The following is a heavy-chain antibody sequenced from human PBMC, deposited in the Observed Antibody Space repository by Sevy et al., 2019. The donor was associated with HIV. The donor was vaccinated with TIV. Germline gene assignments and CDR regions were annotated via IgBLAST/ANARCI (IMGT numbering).Heavy chain of an antibody. CDR2: IFSGGST. CDR3: SRGMILEGSWCGMDV. Sequence: GGSLRLSCAVSGFTVSSNYMTWVRQAPGKGLEWVSVIFSGGSTYYSDSVKGRFTISREKSRNTLSVQMNSRRAEDTAVYYCSRGMILEGSWCGMDVWGQGTTVTVSS. D-gene: IGHD3-3*01. V-gene: IGHV3-53*01. CDR1: GFTVSSNY. J-gene: IGHJ6*02.